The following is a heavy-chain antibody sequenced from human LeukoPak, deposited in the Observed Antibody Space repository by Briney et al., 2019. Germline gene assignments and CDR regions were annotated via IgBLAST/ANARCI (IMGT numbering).Heavy chain of an antibody. CDR2: INPNSGGT. V-gene: IGHV1-2*02. Sequence: ASVKVSCKASGYTFTGYYMHWVRQAPGQGLEWMGWINPNSGGTNYAQKFQGRVTMTRDASISTAYMELSRLRSDDTAVYYCARDFLRFRWFDPWGQGTLVTVSS. CDR1: GYTFTGYY. D-gene: IGHD3-3*01. J-gene: IGHJ5*02. CDR3: ARDFLRFRWFDP.